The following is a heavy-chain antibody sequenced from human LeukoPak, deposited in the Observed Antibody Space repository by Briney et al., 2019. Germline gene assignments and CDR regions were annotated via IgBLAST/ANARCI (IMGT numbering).Heavy chain of an antibody. CDR3: ARHEAQDFDY. Sequence: SETLSFTCSVSGVSISSRNYYWGWIRQPPGRGLEWIGSIYYSGTTYYSSSLKTRVIISVDTYKNQFSLKLSSVTATDTAVYYCARHEAQDFDYWGQGTLVTVSS. V-gene: IGHV4-39*01. CDR2: IYYSGTT. CDR1: GVSISSRNYY. J-gene: IGHJ4*02.